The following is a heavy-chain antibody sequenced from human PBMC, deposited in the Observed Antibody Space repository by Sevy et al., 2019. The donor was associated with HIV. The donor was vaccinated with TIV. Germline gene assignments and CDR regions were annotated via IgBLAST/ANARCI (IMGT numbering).Heavy chain of an antibody. D-gene: IGHD6-6*01. CDR1: GVSITRSY. CDR3: ARGGAGRQFDYYYYMDV. Sequence: SETLSLTCNVSGVSITRSYWNWIRQTPGKGLEWIAFVYYTGKTNYNPSLKSRVTVSLDTSKSQFSLKLSSVTAADTAFYYCARGGAGRQFDYYYYMDVWGKGTTVTVSS. CDR2: VYYTGKT. J-gene: IGHJ6*03. V-gene: IGHV4-59*01.